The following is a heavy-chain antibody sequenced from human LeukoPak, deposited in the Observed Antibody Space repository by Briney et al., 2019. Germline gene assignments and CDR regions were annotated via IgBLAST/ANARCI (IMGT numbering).Heavy chain of an antibody. J-gene: IGHJ4*02. Sequence: GGSLRLSCAASGFTFSSYAMHWVRQAPGKGLEYVSAISSNGGSTYYANSVKGRFTISRDNSKNTLYLQMGGLRAEDMAVYYCARDIEESYYDSSGYFAFDYWGQGTLVTVSS. CDR1: GFTFSSYA. D-gene: IGHD3-22*01. V-gene: IGHV3-64*01. CDR2: ISSNGGST. CDR3: ARDIEESYYDSSGYFAFDY.